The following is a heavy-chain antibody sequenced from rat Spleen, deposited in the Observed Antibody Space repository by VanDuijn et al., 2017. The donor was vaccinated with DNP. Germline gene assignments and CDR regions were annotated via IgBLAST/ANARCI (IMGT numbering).Heavy chain of an antibody. CDR2: ISYSGGT. D-gene: IGHD1-4*01. J-gene: IGHJ4*01. CDR1: GYSITSNY. V-gene: IGHV3-1*01. CDR3: ARWPGYNPPYAMDA. Sequence: EMQLQESGPGLVKPSQSLSLTCSVTGYSITSNYWGWIRKFPGNKMEWIGHISYSGGTTYNPSLKSRISITRDTSKNQFFLQLNSVTTEDTATYYCARWPGYNPPYAMDAWGQGTSVTVSS.